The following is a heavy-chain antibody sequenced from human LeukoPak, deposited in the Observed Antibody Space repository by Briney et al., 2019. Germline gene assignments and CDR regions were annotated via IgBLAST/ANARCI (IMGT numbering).Heavy chain of an antibody. D-gene: IGHD3-22*01. CDR1: GFTFSSYA. J-gene: IGHJ4*02. V-gene: IGHV3-30-3*01. CDR3: ARREYYYDSSGYYYDPLFDY. Sequence: GGSPRLSCAASGFTFSSYAMHWVRQAPGKGLEWVAVISYDGSNKYYADSVKGRFTISRDNSKNTLYLQMNSLRAEDTAVYYCARREYYYDSSGYYYDPLFDYWGQGTLVTVSS. CDR2: ISYDGSNK.